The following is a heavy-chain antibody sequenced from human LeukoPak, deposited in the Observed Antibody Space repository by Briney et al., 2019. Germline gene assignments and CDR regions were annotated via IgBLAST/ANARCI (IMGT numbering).Heavy chain of an antibody. Sequence: HAGGSLRLSCAASGFTFSNCGMHWVRQAPGKRLEWAAFIRYDGSNKYYADSVKGRFTISRDNSKNTLYLQMNSLRAEDTAVYYCARDREHGSGLVNYLWDYWGQGTLVTVSS. D-gene: IGHD6-19*01. CDR1: GFTFSNCG. CDR2: IRYDGSNK. CDR3: ARDREHGSGLVNYLWDY. V-gene: IGHV3-30*02. J-gene: IGHJ4*02.